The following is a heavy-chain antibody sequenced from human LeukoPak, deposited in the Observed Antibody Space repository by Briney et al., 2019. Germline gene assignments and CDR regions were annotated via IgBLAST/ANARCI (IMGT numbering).Heavy chain of an antibody. V-gene: IGHV4-59*01. CDR1: VGFISSYY. J-gene: IGHJ4*02. CDR3: ARASPRGYSGYDVDY. D-gene: IGHD5-12*01. CDR2: IYYSGST. Sequence: SQTLSLTCTFSVGFISSYYWSWIRQPAGRGREWVGYIYYSGSTNYNPSLKSRVTISVDTSKNQFSLKLSSVTAADTAVYYCARASPRGYSGYDVDYWGQGTLVTVSS.